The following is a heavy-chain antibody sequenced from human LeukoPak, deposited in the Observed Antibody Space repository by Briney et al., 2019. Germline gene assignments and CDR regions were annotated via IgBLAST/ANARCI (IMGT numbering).Heavy chain of an antibody. CDR3: ASFFGYSYGRSGFDL. CDR1: GYSISSGYY. CDR2: IYHSGST. Sequence: SETLSLTCTVSGYSISSGYYWGWIRQPPGKGLEWIGSIYHSGSTYYNPSLKSRVTISVDTSKNQFSLRLSSVTAADTAVYYCASFFGYSYGRSGFDLWGRGTLVTVSS. V-gene: IGHV4-38-2*02. J-gene: IGHJ2*01. D-gene: IGHD5-18*01.